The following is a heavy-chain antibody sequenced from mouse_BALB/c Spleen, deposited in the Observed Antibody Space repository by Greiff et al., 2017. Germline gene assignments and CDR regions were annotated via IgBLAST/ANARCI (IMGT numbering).Heavy chain of an antibody. J-gene: IGHJ1*01. D-gene: IGHD2-14*01. CDR3: ARDRGYRDWYFDV. V-gene: IGHV1S56*01. Sequence: QVQLQHSGPELVKPGALVKISCKASGYTFTSYDINWVKQRPGQGLEWIGWIYPGDGSTKYNEKFKGKATLTADKSSSTAYMQLSSLTSENSAVYFCARDRGYRDWYFDVWGAGTTVTVSS. CDR2: IYPGDGST. CDR1: GYTFTSYD.